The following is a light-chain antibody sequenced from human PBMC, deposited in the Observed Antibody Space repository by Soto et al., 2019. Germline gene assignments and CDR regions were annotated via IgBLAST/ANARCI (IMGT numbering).Light chain of an antibody. V-gene: IGKV1-17*01. CDR1: QGIGKD. CDR3: LQHNNYPRV. Sequence: DIQMTQSPSSLSASIGDRVTITCRASQGIGKDLGWYQQKPGEAPRRLIYAASSLQSGVPSRLSGSGSGTEFTLTINSLQPDDFATYYCLQHNNYPRVFGQGTKVDIK. CDR2: AAS. J-gene: IGKJ1*01.